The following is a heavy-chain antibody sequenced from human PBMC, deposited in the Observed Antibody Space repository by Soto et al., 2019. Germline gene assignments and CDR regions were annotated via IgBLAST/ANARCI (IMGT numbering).Heavy chain of an antibody. CDR2: IYYSGST. CDR3: ATPTPGIVEP. J-gene: IGHJ1*01. V-gene: IGHV4-39*01. D-gene: IGHD1-26*01. Sequence: PSETLPHTCSACGPSIGRSSYYRGWIHQPPGKGLGWIGSIYYSGSTYYNPSLKSRVTISVDTSKNQFSLKLSSVTAADTAVYYCATPTPGIVEPWGQGNLLTVSS. CDR1: GPSIGRSSYY.